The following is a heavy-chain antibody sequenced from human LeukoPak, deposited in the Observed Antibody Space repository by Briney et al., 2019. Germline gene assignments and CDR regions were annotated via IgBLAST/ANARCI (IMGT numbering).Heavy chain of an antibody. CDR3: ARVEVVTARDAFDI. D-gene: IGHD2-21*02. Sequence: PSETLSLTCAVSGGSISSSNWWSWVRQPPGKGLEWIGEIYHSGSTNYSPSLKSRVTISVDKSKNQFSLKLSSVTAADTAVYYCARVEVVTARDAFDIWGQGTMVTVSS. CDR1: GGSISSSNW. CDR2: IYHSGST. V-gene: IGHV4-4*02. J-gene: IGHJ3*02.